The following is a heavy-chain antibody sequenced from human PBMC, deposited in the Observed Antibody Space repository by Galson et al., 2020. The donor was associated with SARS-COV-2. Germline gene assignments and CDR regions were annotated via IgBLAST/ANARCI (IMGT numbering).Heavy chain of an antibody. CDR3: VKGLHLWLRSGIDY. CDR2: ISSNGGST. CDR1: GFTFSSYA. Sequence: TGGSLRLSCSASGFTFSSYAMHWVRQAPGKGLEYVSAISSNGGSTYYADSVKGRFTISRDNSKNTLYLQMSSLRAEDTAVYYCVKGLHLWLRSGIDYWGQGTLVTVSS. V-gene: IGHV3-64D*08. D-gene: IGHD3-16*01. J-gene: IGHJ4*02.